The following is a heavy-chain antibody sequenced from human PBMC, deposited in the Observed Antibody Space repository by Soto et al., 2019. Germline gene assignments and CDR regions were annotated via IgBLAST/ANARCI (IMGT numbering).Heavy chain of an antibody. CDR1: GYTFTSYG. CDR2: ISAYNGNT. Sequence: QVQLVQSGAEVKKPGASVKVSCKASGYTFTSYGISWVRQAPGQGLEWMGWISAYNGNTNYAQKLQGRVTMTTNTSPNTAYMELRRLRSDDTAVYYCARDQIRRFGGVNVIDYWVQGTLVTVSS. CDR3: ARDQIRRFGGVNVIDY. J-gene: IGHJ4*02. D-gene: IGHD3-16*02. V-gene: IGHV1-18*01.